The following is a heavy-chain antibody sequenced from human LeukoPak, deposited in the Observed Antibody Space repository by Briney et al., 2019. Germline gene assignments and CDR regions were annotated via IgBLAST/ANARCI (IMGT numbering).Heavy chain of an antibody. Sequence: PGGSLRLSCAASGFXFSSYSMNWVRQAPGKGLEWVSSISSSSSYIYYADSVKGRFTISRDNAKNSLYLQMNSLRAEDTAVYYCASHPPGNGGAFDIWGQGTMVTVSS. J-gene: IGHJ3*02. V-gene: IGHV3-21*01. CDR2: ISSSSSYI. CDR1: GFXFSSYS. CDR3: ASHPPGNGGAFDI. D-gene: IGHD1-1*01.